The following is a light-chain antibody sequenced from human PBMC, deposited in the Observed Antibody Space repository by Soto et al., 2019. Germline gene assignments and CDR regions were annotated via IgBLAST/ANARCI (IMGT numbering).Light chain of an antibody. V-gene: IGLV6-57*04. J-gene: IGLJ2*01. CDR1: SGSIASNY. CDR3: QSYESSTVV. Sequence: NFMLTQPHSVSESPGKTVTISCTRSSGSIASNYVQWYQQRPGSVPTTVIYEGNHRPSGVPDRFSGSTDGSSNSASLTISGLQTEDEADYYCQSYESSTVVFGGVTKLTVL. CDR2: EGN.